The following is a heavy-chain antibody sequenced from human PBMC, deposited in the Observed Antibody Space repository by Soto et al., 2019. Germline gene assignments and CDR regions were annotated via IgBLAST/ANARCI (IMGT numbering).Heavy chain of an antibody. D-gene: IGHD6-13*01. J-gene: IGHJ4*02. CDR1: GGSITSGGYY. CDR2: MYYSGST. Sequence: QVQLRESGPGLVKPSQTLSLTCTVSGGSITSGGYYWNWIRQHPGKGLEWIGYMYYSGSTYYNPYLRSRVIISANTVETQFSLKLSSVTAVNTAVYFCSRGYRESGYSSTWVFDYWGQGTLVNVSS. CDR3: SRGYRESGYSSTWVFDY. V-gene: IGHV4-31*03.